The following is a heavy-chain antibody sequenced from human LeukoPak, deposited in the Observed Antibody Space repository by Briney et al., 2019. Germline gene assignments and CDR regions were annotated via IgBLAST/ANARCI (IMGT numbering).Heavy chain of an antibody. CDR2: IKQDGSEK. J-gene: IGHJ6*03. CDR3: ARSPLITIFGVVIPNYYYYYMDV. CDR1: GFTFSSYW. V-gene: IGHV3-7*01. D-gene: IGHD3-3*01. Sequence: GGSLRLSCAASGFTFSSYWMSWVRQAPGKGLEWVANIKQDGSEKHYVDSVKGRFTISRDNAKNSLYLQMNSLRAEDTAVYYCARSPLITIFGVVIPNYYYYYMDVWGKGTTVTVSS.